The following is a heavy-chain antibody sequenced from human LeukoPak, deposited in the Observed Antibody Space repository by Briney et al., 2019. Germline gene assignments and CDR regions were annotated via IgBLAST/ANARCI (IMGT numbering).Heavy chain of an antibody. D-gene: IGHD1-26*01. Sequence: SETLSLTCTVSGVSINTYYASWIRQAPGKGLEFIGFIYNGGNTNYNPSLKSRATISVDTSNNQFSLGPTSVTAADTAMYYCAAGPWELDFWGQGTLVTVSS. J-gene: IGHJ4*02. CDR1: GVSINTYY. V-gene: IGHV4-4*09. CDR3: AAGPWELDF. CDR2: IYNGGNT.